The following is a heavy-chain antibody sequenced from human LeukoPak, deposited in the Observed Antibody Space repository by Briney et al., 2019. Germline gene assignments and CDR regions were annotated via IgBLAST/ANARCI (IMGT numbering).Heavy chain of an antibody. CDR2: INHSGST. CDR1: GGSISSSNW. CDR3: ASLGVPAAQNEDY. D-gene: IGHD2-2*01. V-gene: IGHV4-4*02. Sequence: SETLSLTCAVSGGSISSSNWWSWVRQPPGKGLEWIGEINHSGSTNYNPSLKSRVTISVDTSKNQFSLKLSSVTAADTAVYYCASLGVPAAQNEDYWGQGTLVTVSS. J-gene: IGHJ4*02.